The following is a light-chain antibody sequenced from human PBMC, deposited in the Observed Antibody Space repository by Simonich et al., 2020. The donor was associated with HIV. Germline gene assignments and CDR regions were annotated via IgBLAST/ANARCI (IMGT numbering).Light chain of an antibody. J-gene: IGLJ3*02. CDR3: CSYAGRYSWV. Sequence: QSAMTQPRSVSGSPGQSVTISCTGASSDVGGYNYVSWYQHHPGKAPKLMIYDVRQRPSGVPDRFSGSKSGNTASLTISGLQAEDEADYYCCSYAGRYSWVFGGGTKLTVL. CDR2: DVR. V-gene: IGLV2-11*01. CDR1: SSDVGGYNY.